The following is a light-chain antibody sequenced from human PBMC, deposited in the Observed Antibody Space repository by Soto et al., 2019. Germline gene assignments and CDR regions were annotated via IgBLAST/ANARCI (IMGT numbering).Light chain of an antibody. V-gene: IGKV3-20*01. CDR1: QSISTNY. CDR3: QQYGRT. J-gene: IGKJ5*01. CDR2: AAS. Sequence: EVVLTQSPGTLSLSPGERATLSCRASQSISTNYLAWYQQKPGQAPKLLIYAASSRLTGIPDRFSGSGSGTDFTLTISRLEPEDLALYYCQQYGRTFGQGTRLEIK.